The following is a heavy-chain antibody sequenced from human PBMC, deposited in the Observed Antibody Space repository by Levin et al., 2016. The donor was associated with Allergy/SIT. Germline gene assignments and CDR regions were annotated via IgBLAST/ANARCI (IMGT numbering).Heavy chain of an antibody. CDR1: DGSLSNYY. V-gene: IGHV4-34*12. CDR2: LVQRRSA. D-gene: IGHD5/OR15-5a*01. Sequence: GSLRLSCTVYDGSLSNYYWTWIRQSPGKGLEWIGELVQRRSANYNPSLKSRVTISGDTSKNQFSLKMTSVNAADTAVYYCASAGVSSKESLDYWGPGTLVTVSS. CDR3: ASAGVSSKESLDY. J-gene: IGHJ4*02.